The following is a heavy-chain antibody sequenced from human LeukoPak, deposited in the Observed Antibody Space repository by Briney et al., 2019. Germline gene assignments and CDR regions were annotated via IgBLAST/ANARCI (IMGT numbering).Heavy chain of an antibody. CDR3: ARENLENGSSWYGTGSNWFDP. V-gene: IGHV4-59*11. D-gene: IGHD6-13*01. CDR2: ISYIGTT. CDR1: GDSFSSHY. Sequence: SETLSLTCAVSGDSFSSHYWTWIRQPPGRGLEWIGYISYIGTTNYNPSLKSRVTISIDTSKNQFSLKLSSVTTADTAVYYCARENLENGSSWYGTGSNWFDPWGQGTLVTVSS. J-gene: IGHJ5*02.